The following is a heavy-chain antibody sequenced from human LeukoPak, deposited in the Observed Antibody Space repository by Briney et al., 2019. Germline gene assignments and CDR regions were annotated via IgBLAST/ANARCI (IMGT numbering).Heavy chain of an antibody. CDR3: ARTYDYVWGSYRLDWFDP. J-gene: IGHJ5*02. D-gene: IGHD3-16*02. Sequence: SETLSLTCAVYGGSFSGYYWSWIRQPPGKGLEWIGEINHSGSTYYNPSLKSRVTISVDTSKNQFSLKLSSVTAADTAVYYCARTYDYVWGSYRLDWFDPWGQGTLVTVSS. CDR2: INHSGST. V-gene: IGHV4-34*01. CDR1: GGSFSGYY.